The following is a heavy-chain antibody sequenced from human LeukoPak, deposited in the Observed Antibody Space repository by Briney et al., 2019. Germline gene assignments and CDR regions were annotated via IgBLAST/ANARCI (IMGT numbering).Heavy chain of an antibody. Sequence: ASVKVSCKASGYTFTGYYMHWVRQAPGQGLEWMGWISPNSGGTNYAQKFQGRVTKTRDTSISTAYMELSRLRSDDTAAYYCGVSSSSFDYWGQGTLVTVSS. CDR2: ISPNSGGT. D-gene: IGHD6-6*01. J-gene: IGHJ4*02. CDR3: GVSSSSFDY. CDR1: GYTFTGYY. V-gene: IGHV1-2*02.